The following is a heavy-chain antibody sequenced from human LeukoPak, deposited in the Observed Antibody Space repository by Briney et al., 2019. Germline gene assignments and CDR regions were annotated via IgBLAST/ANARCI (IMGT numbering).Heavy chain of an antibody. CDR3: ARGSDNYYGSGSYYDHY. Sequence: GGSLRLSGAASGFTFSDYYMSWIRQAPGKGLEWVSYISSSSSYTNYADSVKGRFTISRDNAKNSLYLQMNSLRAEDTAVYYCARGSDNYYGSGSYYDHYWGQRTLVTVSS. CDR1: GFTFSDYY. J-gene: IGHJ4*02. V-gene: IGHV3-11*05. CDR2: ISSSSSYT. D-gene: IGHD3-10*01.